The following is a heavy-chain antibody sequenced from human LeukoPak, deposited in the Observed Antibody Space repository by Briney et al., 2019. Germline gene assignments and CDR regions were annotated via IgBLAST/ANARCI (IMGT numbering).Heavy chain of an antibody. CDR1: GFTFTSYA. CDR2: ISGSGGST. Sequence: GGSPRLSCAASGFTFTSYAMSWVRQAPGEGLEWVSAISGSGGSTYYADSVKGRFTISRDNSKNTLYLQMNSLRAEDTAVYYCAIHGRIAVAGNWFDPWGQGTLVTVSS. D-gene: IGHD6-19*01. CDR3: AIHGRIAVAGNWFDP. J-gene: IGHJ5*02. V-gene: IGHV3-23*01.